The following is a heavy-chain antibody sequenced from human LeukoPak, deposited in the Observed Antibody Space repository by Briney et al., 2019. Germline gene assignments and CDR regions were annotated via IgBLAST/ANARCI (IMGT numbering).Heavy chain of an antibody. CDR3: ARDFQRLRLGELLGYGMDV. J-gene: IGHJ6*02. CDR2: IXXIFGIA. CDR1: XXTFSSYA. Sequence: CKAXXXTFSSYAINWVRQAPGQGLEWMGXIXXIFGIANYAQKFQGRVTITADKSTSTAYMELCSLRSEDTAVYYCARDFQRLRLGELLGYGMDVWGQGTTVTVSS. D-gene: IGHD3-16*01. V-gene: IGHV1-69*04.